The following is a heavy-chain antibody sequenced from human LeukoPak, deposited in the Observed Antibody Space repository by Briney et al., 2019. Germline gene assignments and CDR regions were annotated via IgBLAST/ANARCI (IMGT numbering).Heavy chain of an antibody. CDR2: IKQDGSEK. CDR3: ARLQSTWFDP. V-gene: IGHV3-7*01. Sequence: GGSLRLSCAASGFTFNNYWMSWLRQAPGKGLEWVANIKQDGSEKYYVDSVKGRFTISRDNAKNSLYLQMNSLRAEDTAVYYCARLQSTWFDPWGQGTLVTVSS. CDR1: GFTFNNYW. D-gene: IGHD2-2*01. J-gene: IGHJ5*02.